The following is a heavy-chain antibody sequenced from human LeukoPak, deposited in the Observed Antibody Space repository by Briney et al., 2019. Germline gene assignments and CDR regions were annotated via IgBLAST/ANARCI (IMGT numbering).Heavy chain of an antibody. CDR1: GYSFTTCW. Sequence: GESLKISCKASGYSFTTCWIAWVRQMPGKGLEWMGIFYPGDSDTRYSPSFQGQVTISADKSISTAYLQWSSLKASDTAMYYCARQVAATNYFDYWGQGTLVTVSS. D-gene: IGHD1-26*01. V-gene: IGHV5-51*01. CDR2: FYPGDSDT. CDR3: ARQVAATNYFDY. J-gene: IGHJ4*02.